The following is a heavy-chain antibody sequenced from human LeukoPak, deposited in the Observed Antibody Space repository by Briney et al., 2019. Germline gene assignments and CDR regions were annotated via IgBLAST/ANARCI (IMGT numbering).Heavy chain of an antibody. V-gene: IGHV1-46*01. J-gene: IGHJ4*02. Sequence: ASVKVSCKASGYTFTSYYMHWVRQAPGQGLEWMGIINPSGGSTSYAQKFQGRVTMTRDTSTSTVYMGLSSLRSEDTAVYYCARSELQFDYFDYWGQGTLVTVSS. CDR1: GYTFTSYY. D-gene: IGHD5-24*01. CDR2: INPSGGST. CDR3: ARSELQFDYFDY.